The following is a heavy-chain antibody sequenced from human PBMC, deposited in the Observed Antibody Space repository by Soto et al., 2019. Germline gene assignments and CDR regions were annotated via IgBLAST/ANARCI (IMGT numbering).Heavy chain of an antibody. CDR3: TTRGGVGVAGAAACHR. CDR2: SNPATGAA. D-gene: IGHD3-3*01. V-gene: IGHV1-2*02. CDR1: GDPVTAYY. Sequence: QLHLVQSGAGVKKPWASVTVSCSASGDPVTAYYMHWGRQAPGRGLEWMGGSNPATGAAKYTQTSRGRVSMTRDWSTSTAYKGLCSTAPGGTAILYGTTRGGVGVAGAAACHRWRPGPWVTVSS. J-gene: IGHJ4*03.